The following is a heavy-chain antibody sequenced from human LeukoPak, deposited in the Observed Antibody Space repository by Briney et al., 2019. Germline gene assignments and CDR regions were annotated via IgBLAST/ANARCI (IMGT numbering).Heavy chain of an antibody. CDR1: GGSFSGYY. D-gene: IGHD2-15*01. CDR2: INHSGST. Sequence: PSETLSLTCAVYGGSFSGYYWSWIRQPPEKGLEWIGEINHSGSTNYNPSLKSRVTISVDTSKNQFSLKLSSVTAADTAVYYCARGGRVVVVAATPRAFDPWGQGTLVTVSS. V-gene: IGHV4-34*01. J-gene: IGHJ5*02. CDR3: ARGGRVVVVAATPRAFDP.